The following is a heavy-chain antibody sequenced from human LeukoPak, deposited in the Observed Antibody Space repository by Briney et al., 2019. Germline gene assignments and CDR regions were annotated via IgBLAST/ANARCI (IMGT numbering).Heavy chain of an antibody. J-gene: IGHJ5*01. Sequence: SEKVSCKASGDTFTSYGISWVRQAPGQGLEWMGFTSAVNGHTNYVQKFQGRVTITTDKSTNTAYMELSSLRFDDTAMYYCARDHFSDYLFDFWGQGTLITVSS. CDR1: GDTFTSYG. V-gene: IGHV1-18*01. CDR2: TSAVNGHT. D-gene: IGHD4-17*01. CDR3: ARDHFSDYLFDF.